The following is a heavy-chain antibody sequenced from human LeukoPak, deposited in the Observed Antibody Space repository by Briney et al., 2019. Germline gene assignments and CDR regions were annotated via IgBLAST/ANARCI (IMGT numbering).Heavy chain of an antibody. J-gene: IGHJ6*03. CDR2: ISAYNGNT. CDR3: ARSIVVVPAAINGYYMDV. CDR1: GYTFTGYY. Sequence: ASVKVSCKASGYTFTGYYMHWVRQAPGQGLEWMGWISAYNGNTNYAQKLQGRVTMTTDTSTSTAYMELRSLRSDDTAVYYCARSIVVVPAAINGYYMDVWGKGTTVTISS. D-gene: IGHD2-2*01. V-gene: IGHV1-18*04.